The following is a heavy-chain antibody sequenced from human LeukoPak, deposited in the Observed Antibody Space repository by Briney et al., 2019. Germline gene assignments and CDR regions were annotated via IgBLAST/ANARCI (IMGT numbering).Heavy chain of an antibody. Sequence: ASVKVSCKASGYKFTSYGIAWVRQAPGHGPEYMGWISTHNGLANYSEKFRGRVTMTTDTSTSTAYMELKSLRSDDTAIYYCVRLSGQWLVHSYFDHWGQGTLVTVSS. D-gene: IGHD6-19*01. CDR3: VRLSGQWLVHSYFDH. J-gene: IGHJ4*02. CDR1: GYKFTSYG. V-gene: IGHV1-18*01. CDR2: ISTHNGLA.